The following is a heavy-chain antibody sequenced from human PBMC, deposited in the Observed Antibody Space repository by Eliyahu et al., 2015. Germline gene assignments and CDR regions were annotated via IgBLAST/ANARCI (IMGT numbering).Heavy chain of an antibody. J-gene: IGHJ4*02. Sequence: EKGLEWVSVISASXGTTYYADSVKGRFTISRDNSKNTLYLQMNSLRAEDTAVYFCANLPGRTVWDYYFDYWGQGTLVTVSS. V-gene: IGHV3-23*01. CDR2: ISASXGTT. D-gene: IGHD1-26*01. CDR3: ANLPGRTVWDYYFDY.